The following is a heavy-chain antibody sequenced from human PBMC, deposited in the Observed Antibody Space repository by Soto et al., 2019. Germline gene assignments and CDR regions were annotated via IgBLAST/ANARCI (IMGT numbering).Heavy chain of an antibody. V-gene: IGHV4-59*02. CDR1: GGSVRDYH. D-gene: IGHD1-1*01. Sequence: QVRLQESGPGLVKPSETLSLTCTVSGGSVRDYHWSWIRQSPGKGLEWIGYVYDSGTVTTSYNPSVKSRVTISVDPSKNEVSLKMTSVNAADTAVYYCARRWQQLSWFAVWGQGTLVTVSS. CDR2: VYDSGTVTT. CDR3: ARRWQQLSWFAV. J-gene: IGHJ5*02.